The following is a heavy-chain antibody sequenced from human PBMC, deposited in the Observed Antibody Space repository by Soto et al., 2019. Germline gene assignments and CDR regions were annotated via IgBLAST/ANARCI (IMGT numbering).Heavy chain of an antibody. D-gene: IGHD6-6*01. CDR1: GFTFSSYG. CDR2: ISYDGSNK. V-gene: IGHV3-30*18. CDR3: AKKGGSSSSPFDP. J-gene: IGHJ5*02. Sequence: QVQLVESGGGVVQPGRSLRLSCAASGFTFSSYGMHWVRQAPGKGLEWVAVISYDGSNKYYADSVKGRFTISRDNSKNTLYLQMNSLRAEDTAVYYCAKKGGSSSSPFDPWVQGTLVTVSS.